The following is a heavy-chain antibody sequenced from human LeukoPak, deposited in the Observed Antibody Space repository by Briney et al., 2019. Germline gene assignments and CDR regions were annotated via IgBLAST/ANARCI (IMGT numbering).Heavy chain of an antibody. Sequence: SETLSLTCAVYGESFSGYYWSWIRQPPGKGLEWIGEINHSGSTNYNPSLKSRVTISVDTSKNQFSLKLSSVTAADTAVYYCAIVKVPGLTNSDYSSGYSFYYYYYMDVWGQGTTVTVSS. CDR1: GESFSGYY. D-gene: IGHD3-3*01. CDR3: AIVKVPGLTNSDYSSGYSFYYYYYMDV. V-gene: IGHV4-34*01. J-gene: IGHJ6*03. CDR2: INHSGST.